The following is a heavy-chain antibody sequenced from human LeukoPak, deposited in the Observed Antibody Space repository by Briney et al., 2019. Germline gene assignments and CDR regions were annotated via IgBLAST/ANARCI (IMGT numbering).Heavy chain of an antibody. Sequence: PSETLSLTCTVSGGSISSYYWSSIRQPAGKGLEWIGRIYTSGSTNYNPPLKSRVTMSVDTSKNQFSLKLTSVTAAGTAVYYCARAVAAAGTDYFDYWGQGTLVTVSS. CDR2: IYTSGST. D-gene: IGHD6-13*01. J-gene: IGHJ4*02. V-gene: IGHV4-4*07. CDR3: ARAVAAAGTDYFDY. CDR1: GGSISSYY.